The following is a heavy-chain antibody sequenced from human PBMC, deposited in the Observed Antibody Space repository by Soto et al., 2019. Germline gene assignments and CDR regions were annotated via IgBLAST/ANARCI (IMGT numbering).Heavy chain of an antibody. CDR2: TYYGSKWYN. J-gene: IGHJ6*02. Sequence: QTLSLTCAISGVSVSSNSAAWNGVRQSPSRGLEWLGRTYYGSKWYNDYAVSVKSRITINPDTSKNRFSLQLNSVTPEDTAVYYCARGGSSWYGGYCYYGMDVWGQRTTVTVSS. D-gene: IGHD6-13*01. CDR1: GVSVSSNSAA. CDR3: ARGGSSWYGGYCYYGMDV. V-gene: IGHV6-1*01.